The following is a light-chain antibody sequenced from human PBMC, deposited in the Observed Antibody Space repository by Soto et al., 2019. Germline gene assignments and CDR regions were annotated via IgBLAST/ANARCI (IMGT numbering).Light chain of an antibody. CDR3: NSYTTTATDV. CDR2: GVS. J-gene: IGLJ1*01. V-gene: IGLV2-14*03. Sequence: QSALTQPASVSGSPGQSITISCTGSSSDVGAYNRVSWYQQHPGKAPKLIIYGVSNRPSGISDRFSGSKSGSTASLTISALQPEDEADYYCNSYTTTATDVFGTGTKVTVL. CDR1: SSDVGAYNR.